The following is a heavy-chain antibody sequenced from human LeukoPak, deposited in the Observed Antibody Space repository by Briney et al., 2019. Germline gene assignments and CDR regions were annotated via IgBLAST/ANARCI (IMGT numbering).Heavy chain of an antibody. D-gene: IGHD3-3*01. CDR3: ARDYDFWSGYQTNWFDP. CDR1: GFTFSSYA. Sequence: GRSLRLSCAASGFTFSSYAMHWVRQAPGKGLEWVALISYDGSNKYSADSVKGRFTISRDNSKNTLYLQMNSLRAEDTAVYYCARDYDFWSGYQTNWFDPWGQGTLVTVSS. J-gene: IGHJ5*02. V-gene: IGHV3-30*04. CDR2: ISYDGSNK.